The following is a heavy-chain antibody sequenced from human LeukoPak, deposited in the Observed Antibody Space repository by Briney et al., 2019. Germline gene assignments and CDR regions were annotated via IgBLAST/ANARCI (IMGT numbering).Heavy chain of an antibody. CDR2: THSSGNT. J-gene: IGHJ5*01. CDR1: GGSVNSYY. Sequence: SETLSLTCTVSGGSVNSYYWSWLRQPPGKGLEWIAYTHSSGNTHNNPSLKSRVTISVDTSENQFSLKLSSLTAADTAVYYCAREPSFSGWFESWGQGTLVTVSS. D-gene: IGHD1-26*01. CDR3: AREPSFSGWFES. V-gene: IGHV4-59*02.